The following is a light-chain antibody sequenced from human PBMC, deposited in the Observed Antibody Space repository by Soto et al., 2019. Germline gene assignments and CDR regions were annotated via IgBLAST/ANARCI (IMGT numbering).Light chain of an antibody. CDR1: QSNSGF. J-gene: IGKJ2*01. CDR3: QQFKSYPYT. Sequence: IQLTQSPSSLSASVGDRVAITCRARQSNSGFLVWYQQQPGQAPKLLIYGASILQSGFPSRFSGSGSGKDFTLTIRSLQPADFATYFCQQFKSYPYTFGQGTKVDIK. V-gene: IGKV1-9*01. CDR2: GAS.